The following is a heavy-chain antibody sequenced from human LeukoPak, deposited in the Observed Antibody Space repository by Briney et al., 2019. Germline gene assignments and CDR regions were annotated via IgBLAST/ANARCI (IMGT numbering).Heavy chain of an antibody. CDR1: GCTFSSYA. Sequence: SSVKLSCKASGCTFSSYAISWVRHAPGQGLEWMGRIIPIFGTANYAQKFQGRVTITTDESTSTAYMELSSVSAEDTAVYYCARGRARIAPDAFDIWGQGTMVTVSS. V-gene: IGHV1-69*05. D-gene: IGHD6-13*01. J-gene: IGHJ3*02. CDR2: IIPIFGTA. CDR3: ARGRARIAPDAFDI.